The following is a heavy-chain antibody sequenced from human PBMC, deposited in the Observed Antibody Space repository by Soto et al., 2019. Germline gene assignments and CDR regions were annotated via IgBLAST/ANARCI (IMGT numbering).Heavy chain of an antibody. J-gene: IGHJ6*02. CDR3: APEGSYGSSGESLDV. V-gene: IGHV4-34*01. D-gene: IGHD3-16*01. CDR2: LDQSGGT. Sequence: SETLSLTCAVVGDSLRGQSWNWIRQSPGKGLEWIGELDQSGGTNYNPSLKSRAIISDDTSKNQFSLTLTSVTAADTAVYHCAPEGSYGSSGESLDVWGQGTTVTVSS. CDR1: GDSLRGQS.